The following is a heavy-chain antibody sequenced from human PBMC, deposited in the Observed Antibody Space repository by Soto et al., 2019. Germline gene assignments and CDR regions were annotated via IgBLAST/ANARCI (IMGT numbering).Heavy chain of an antibody. CDR3: AREGGGGVGYYYGMDV. CDR1: GGSISSGDYY. J-gene: IGHJ6*02. Sequence: SETLSLTCSVSGGSISSGDYYWNWIRQPPGKGLEWIGHIYYSGSTYYNSSLKSRVTISLDTSKNQFSLKLSSVTAADTAVFYCAREGGGGVGYYYGMDVWGQGTTVTVSS. V-gene: IGHV4-30-4*01. CDR2: IYYSGST. D-gene: IGHD3-16*01.